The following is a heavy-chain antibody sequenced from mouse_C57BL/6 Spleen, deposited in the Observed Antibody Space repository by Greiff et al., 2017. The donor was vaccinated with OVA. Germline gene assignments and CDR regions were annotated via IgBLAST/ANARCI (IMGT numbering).Heavy chain of an antibody. J-gene: IGHJ3*01. CDR3: ARGTGGEFAY. CDR2: INYDGSST. D-gene: IGHD4-1*01. CDR1: GFTFSDYY. V-gene: IGHV5-16*01. Sequence: EVKLVESEGGLVQPGSSMKLSCTASGFTFSDYYMAWVRQVPEKGLEWVANINYDGSSTYYLDSLKSRFIISRDNAKNILYLQMSSLKSEDTATYYCARGTGGEFAYWGQGTLVTVSA.